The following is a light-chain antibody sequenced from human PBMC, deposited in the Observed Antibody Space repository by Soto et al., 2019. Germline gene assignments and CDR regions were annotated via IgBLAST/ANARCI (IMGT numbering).Light chain of an antibody. V-gene: IGLV2-14*01. CDR2: EVS. J-gene: IGLJ1*01. CDR1: SSDVDGYNY. Sequence: QSALTQPASVSGSPGQSITISCTGTSSDVDGYNYVSWYQQHPGKAPKLVIYEVSNRPSGVSHRFSGSKSDNTASLTISGLQAEDEADYYCSSYTSSSTPYVFGTGTKLTVL. CDR3: SSYTSSSTPYV.